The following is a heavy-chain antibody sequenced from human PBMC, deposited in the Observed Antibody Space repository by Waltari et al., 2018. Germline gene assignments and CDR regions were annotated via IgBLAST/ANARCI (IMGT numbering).Heavy chain of an antibody. CDR1: GGTFSSYA. Sequence: GSCKASGGTFSSYAISWVRQAPGQGLEWMGRIIPIFGTANYAQKFQGRVTITADKSTSTAYMELSSLRSEDTAVYYCASSTRDGYNYYYYGMDVWGQGTTVTVSS. CDR2: IIPIFGTA. J-gene: IGHJ6*02. D-gene: IGHD5-12*01. V-gene: IGHV1-69*06. CDR3: ASSTRDGYNYYYYGMDV.